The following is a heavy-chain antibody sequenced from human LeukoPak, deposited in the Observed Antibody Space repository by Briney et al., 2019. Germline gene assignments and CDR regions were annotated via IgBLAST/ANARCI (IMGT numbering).Heavy chain of an antibody. CDR2: INPSCGST. V-gene: IGHV1-46*03. J-gene: IGHJ4*02. CDR3: ARGNHVEMATISHDY. D-gene: IGHD5-24*01. CDR1: GYTFTSYY. Sequence: ASVKVSCKASGYTFTSYYMNWVRQAPGQGVEWMGVINPSCGSTSYPQKCQARVTMPMDTSTSTVYMELRSLRSEDTAVYYCARGNHVEMATISHDYWGQGTQVTVSS.